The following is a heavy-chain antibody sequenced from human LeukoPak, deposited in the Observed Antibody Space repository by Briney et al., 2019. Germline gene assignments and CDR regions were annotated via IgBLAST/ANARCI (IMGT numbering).Heavy chain of an antibody. D-gene: IGHD1-7*01. J-gene: IGHJ4*02. V-gene: IGHV3-15*01. CDR2: IKSKIDGGTT. Sequence: GGSLRLSCAASGFTSSNAWMSWVRQAPGKGLEWVGRIKSKIDGGTTDYAAPVKGRFTISRDDSKNTLYLQMNSLKTEDTAVYYCTTYNWNYFYFDYWGQGTLVTVSS. CDR1: GFTSSNAW. CDR3: TTYNWNYFYFDY.